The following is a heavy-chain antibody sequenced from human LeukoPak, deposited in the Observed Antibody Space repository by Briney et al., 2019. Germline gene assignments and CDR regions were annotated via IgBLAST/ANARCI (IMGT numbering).Heavy chain of an antibody. V-gene: IGHV1-46*01. D-gene: IGHD1-26*01. CDR2: INPSGGST. CDR3: AREPYSGSYYFDY. Sequence: ASVKVSCKASGYTFSTYGISWVRQAPGQGLEWMGIINPSGGSTSYAQKFQGRVTMTRDTSTSTVYMELSSLRSEDTAVYYCAREPYSGSYYFDYWGQGTLVTVSS. J-gene: IGHJ4*02. CDR1: GYTFSTYG.